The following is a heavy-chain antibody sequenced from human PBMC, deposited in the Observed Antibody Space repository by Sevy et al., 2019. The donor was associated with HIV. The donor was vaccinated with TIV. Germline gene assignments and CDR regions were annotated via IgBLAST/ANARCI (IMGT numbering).Heavy chain of an antibody. V-gene: IGHV3-23*01. CDR1: GFTFSSYA. CDR3: AKDGYSNYGYFDY. D-gene: IGHD4-4*01. Sequence: GGSLRLSCAASGFTFSSYAMSWVRQAPGKGLEWVSAISGSGGSTYDADSVKGRFTISRDNSKNTLYLQMNSLRAEDTAVYYCAKDGYSNYGYFDYWGQGTLVTVSS. J-gene: IGHJ4*02. CDR2: ISGSGGST.